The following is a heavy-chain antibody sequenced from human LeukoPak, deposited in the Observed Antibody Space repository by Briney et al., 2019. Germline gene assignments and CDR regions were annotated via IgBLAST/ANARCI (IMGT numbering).Heavy chain of an antibody. D-gene: IGHD4-17*01. Sequence: PGGSLRLSCAASGFTFSSYAMSWVRQAPGKGLEWVSAISGSGGSTYYADSVKGRFTISRDNPKNTLYLQMNSLRAEDTAVYYCAKEAPHDYGDYVLGPSAEYFQHWGQGTLVTVSS. CDR3: AKEAPHDYGDYVLGPSAEYFQH. J-gene: IGHJ1*01. V-gene: IGHV3-23*01. CDR1: GFTFSSYA. CDR2: ISGSGGST.